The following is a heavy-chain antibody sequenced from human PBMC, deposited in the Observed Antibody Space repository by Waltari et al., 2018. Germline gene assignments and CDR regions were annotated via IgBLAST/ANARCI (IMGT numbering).Heavy chain of an antibody. V-gene: IGHV4-59*11. J-gene: IGHJ4*02. CDR2: IYYSGST. D-gene: IGHD4-17*01. CDR3: ARDNGDYVFVY. Sequence: QVQLQESGPGLVKPSETLSLTCTVSGGSISSHYWSWIRQPPGKGLEWIGYIYYSGSTNYNPSLKSRVTISVDTSKNQFSLKLSSVTAADTAVYYCARDNGDYVFVYWGQGTLVTVSS. CDR1: GGSISSHY.